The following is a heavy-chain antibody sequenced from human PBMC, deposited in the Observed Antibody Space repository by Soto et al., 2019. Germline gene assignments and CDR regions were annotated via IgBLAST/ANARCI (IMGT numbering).Heavy chain of an antibody. CDR1: DFSVNSPKMG. V-gene: IGHV2-26*01. J-gene: IGHJ5*02. D-gene: IGHD2-15*01. Sequence: QVTLKESGPVLVKPTEPLTLTCTVSDFSVNSPKMGVSWIRQPPGKALEWLAHIFSNGEKSYQTSLKSRLSTSNATSTSLVLLTITAMDPVDTATYYCARVIYAPAAYYWFDTWGQGTLVTVSS. CDR2: IFSNGEK. CDR3: ARVIYAPAAYYWFDT.